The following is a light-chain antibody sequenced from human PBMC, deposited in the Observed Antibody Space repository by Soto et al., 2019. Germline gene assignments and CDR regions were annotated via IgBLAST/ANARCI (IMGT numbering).Light chain of an antibody. CDR1: STDVGGYSF. V-gene: IGLV2-14*01. CDR3: SSYTSSSTPPGV. J-gene: IGLJ2*01. CDR2: DVS. Sequence: QSALTQPASVSGSPGQSITISCTGTSTDVGGYSFVSWYQQHPGKAPKLMIYDVSNRPLGVSNRFSGSKSGNTASLTISGLQAEDEADYYCSSYTSSSTPPGVFGGGTKLTVL.